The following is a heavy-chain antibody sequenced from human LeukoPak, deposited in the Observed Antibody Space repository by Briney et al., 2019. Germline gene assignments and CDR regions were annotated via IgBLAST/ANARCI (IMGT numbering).Heavy chain of an antibody. J-gene: IGHJ3*02. CDR1: GYTFSSYG. CDR2: IIPMLGTA. V-gene: IGHV1-69*13. Sequence: SVKVSCKASGYTFSSYGISWVRQAPGQGLEWMGGIIPMLGTAKYAQKFQGRVTITADESTSTAYMELSSLRSKDTAVYYCAKDRAATGWDAFDIWGQGTMVTVSS. D-gene: IGHD3-9*01. CDR3: AKDRAATGWDAFDI.